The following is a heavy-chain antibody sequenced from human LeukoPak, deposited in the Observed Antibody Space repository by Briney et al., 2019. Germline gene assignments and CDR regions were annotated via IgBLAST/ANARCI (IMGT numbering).Heavy chain of an antibody. V-gene: IGHV4-59*01. CDR2: IYYSGST. Sequence: SETLSLTCTVSGGSISSYYWSWIRQPPGKGLEWIGYIYYSGSTNYNPSLKSRVTISVDTSKNQFSLKLSSVTAADTAVYYCARDPSGWYSWFDPWGQGTLVTVSS. CDR3: ARDPSGWYSWFDP. CDR1: GGSISSYY. D-gene: IGHD6-19*01. J-gene: IGHJ5*02.